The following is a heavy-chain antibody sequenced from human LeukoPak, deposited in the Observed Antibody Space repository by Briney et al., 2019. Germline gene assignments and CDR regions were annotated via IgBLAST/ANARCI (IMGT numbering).Heavy chain of an antibody. Sequence: GGSLRLSCAASGFTFSSYGMHWVRQAPGKGLEWVAVISYDGSNKYYADSVKGRFTISRDNSKNTLYLQMNSLRAEDTAVYYCASDPAYGDYVDYWGQGTLVTVSS. CDR3: ASDPAYGDYVDY. CDR2: ISYDGSNK. CDR1: GFTFSSYG. J-gene: IGHJ4*02. V-gene: IGHV3-30*03. D-gene: IGHD4-17*01.